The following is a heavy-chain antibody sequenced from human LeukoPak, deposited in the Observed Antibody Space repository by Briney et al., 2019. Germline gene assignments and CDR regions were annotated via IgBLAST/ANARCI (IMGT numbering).Heavy chain of an antibody. CDR1: GGSISSSSYY. V-gene: IGHV4-39*07. Sequence: SETLSLTCTVSGGSISSSSYYWGWIRQPPGKGLEWIGSIYYSGSTYYNPSLKSRVTISVDTSKNQFSLKLSSVTAADTAVYYCAREGLSEAFDIWGQGTMVTVSS. D-gene: IGHD3-16*02. CDR3: AREGLSEAFDI. CDR2: IYYSGST. J-gene: IGHJ3*02.